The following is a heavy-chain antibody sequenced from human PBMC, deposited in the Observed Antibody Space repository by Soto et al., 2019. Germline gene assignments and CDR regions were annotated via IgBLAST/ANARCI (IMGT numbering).Heavy chain of an antibody. V-gene: IGHV1-8*01. J-gene: IGHJ6*02. CDR1: RYTFTSYD. Sequence: QVQLVQSGAEVKQPGASVKVSCKASRYTFTSYDINWVRQATGQGLEWMGWMNPNSGNTGYAQKFQGRVTMTRNTSISTAYMELRSLRSEDTAVYYCARVTTVTTRNYYYGMDVWGQGTTVTVSS. CDR2: MNPNSGNT. D-gene: IGHD4-17*01. CDR3: ARVTTVTTRNYYYGMDV.